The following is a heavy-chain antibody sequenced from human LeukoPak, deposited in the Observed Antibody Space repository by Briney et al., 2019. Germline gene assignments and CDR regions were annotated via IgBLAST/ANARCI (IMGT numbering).Heavy chain of an antibody. CDR3: AKAERTYSSGCPIDS. J-gene: IGHJ4*02. Sequence: VWSLRLSCDASGYTYEHYAMYWARQAPGKGLECVSSISWNSGRIESADSVKGRLTISRDNAKKSLNLQMNSLRREDTDLYYCAKAERTYSSGCPIDSWGQGTLVTVSS. D-gene: IGHD6-19*01. CDR2: ISWNSGRI. CDR1: GYTYEHYA. V-gene: IGHV3-9*01.